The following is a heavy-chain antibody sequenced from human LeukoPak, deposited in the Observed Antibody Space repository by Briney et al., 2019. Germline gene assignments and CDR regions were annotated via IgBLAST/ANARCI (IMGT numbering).Heavy chain of an antibody. CDR3: ARDEPVTHDAFDI. Sequence: SETLSLTCTVSGGSVSSGSYYWSWIRQPPGKGLEWIGYIYYSGNTNYNPSLKSRVTISVDTSKNQFSLKLNSVTAADTAVYYCARDEPVTHDAFDIWGQGTMVTVSS. D-gene: IGHD4-17*01. J-gene: IGHJ3*02. CDR2: IYYSGNT. CDR1: GGSVSSGSYY. V-gene: IGHV4-61*01.